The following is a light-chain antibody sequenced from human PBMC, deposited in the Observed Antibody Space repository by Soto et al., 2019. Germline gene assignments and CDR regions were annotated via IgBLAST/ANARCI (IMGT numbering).Light chain of an antibody. CDR2: KAS. Sequence: DIQMTQSPSTLSASVGDRVTITCRASQSISNSLAWYQQKPGKAPNLLIYKASSLESGVPSRFSGGGSGTEFTLPISSLQPGDFATYCWRQYVSYPVTFGGGTKVEMK. V-gene: IGKV1-5*03. CDR1: QSISNS. CDR3: RQYVSYPVT. J-gene: IGKJ4*01.